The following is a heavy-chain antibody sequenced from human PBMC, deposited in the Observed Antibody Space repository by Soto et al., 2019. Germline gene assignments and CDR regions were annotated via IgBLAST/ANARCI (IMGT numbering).Heavy chain of an antibody. CDR1: GGTFSSYA. CDR2: IIPIFGTA. D-gene: IGHD3-3*01. V-gene: IGHV1-69*13. J-gene: IGHJ5*02. CDR3: ARDHYRGYYDHNWFDP. Sequence: SVKVSCKASGGTFSSYAISWVRQAPGQGLEWMGGIIPIFGTANYAQKFQGRVTITADESTSTAYMELSSLRSEDTAVYYCARDHYRGYYDHNWFDPWGQATPVTVSS.